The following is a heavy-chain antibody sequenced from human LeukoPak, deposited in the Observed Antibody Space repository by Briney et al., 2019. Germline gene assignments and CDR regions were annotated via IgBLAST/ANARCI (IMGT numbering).Heavy chain of an antibody. Sequence: GGSLRLSCAASGFTFSRYNMNWVRQAPGKGLEWVSSISTSSSYIYYADSLKGRFTISRHNAKNSLYLHMNSLRAEDTAVYYCARGADGVSSNSRGWFDPWGQGTLVTVSS. CDR2: ISTSSSYI. D-gene: IGHD2-15*01. V-gene: IGHV3-21*01. CDR3: ARGADGVSSNSRGWFDP. J-gene: IGHJ5*02. CDR1: GFTFSRYN.